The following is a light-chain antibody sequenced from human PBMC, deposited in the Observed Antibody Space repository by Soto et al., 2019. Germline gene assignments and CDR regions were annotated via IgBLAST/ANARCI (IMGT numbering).Light chain of an antibody. CDR3: QQHSDWPLT. J-gene: IGKJ4*01. CDR2: GAS. V-gene: IGKV3-11*01. Sequence: TLSVSPGEGATLSCRASQSVGRDLAWYQQKPGQAPRLLIYGASTRATGIPARFSGSGSGTDFTLTISSLEPEDFAVYYCQQHSDWPLTFGGGTKVDIK. CDR1: QSVGRD.